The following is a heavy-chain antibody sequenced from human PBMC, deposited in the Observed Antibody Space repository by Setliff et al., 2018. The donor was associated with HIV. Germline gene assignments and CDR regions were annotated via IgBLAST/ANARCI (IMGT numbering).Heavy chain of an antibody. CDR2: IYYTEIT. J-gene: IGHJ5*02. V-gene: IGHV4-59*12. D-gene: IGHD3-22*01. Sequence: PSETLSLTCTVSGGSLIGYYWSWIRQSPGKGLEWIGSIYYTEITNYNPSLKSRGTISVDTLKRHFSLKLTSVTAADTAVYYCARDRSYYDSGGYYYAGWFDPWGQGTLVTVSS. CDR3: ARDRSYYDSGGYYYAGWFDP. CDR1: GGSLIGYY.